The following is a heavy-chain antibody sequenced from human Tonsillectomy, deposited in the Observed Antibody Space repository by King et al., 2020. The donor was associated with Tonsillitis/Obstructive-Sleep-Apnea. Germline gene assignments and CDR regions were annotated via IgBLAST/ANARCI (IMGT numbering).Heavy chain of an antibody. CDR3: ARWAPSWNYVSGDLDY. D-gene: IGHD1-7*01. CDR2: TSSMSSYT. Sequence: GQLVQSGGGLVKPGGSLRLYCAASGFTFSDYYMSWIRQAPGKGLEWVSYTSSMSSYTKYADSVKGRFTISRDNAKNSLYLQMNSLRAEDTAVYYCARWAPSWNYVSGDLDYWGQGTLVTVSS. V-gene: IGHV3-11*05. CDR1: GFTFSDYY. J-gene: IGHJ4*02.